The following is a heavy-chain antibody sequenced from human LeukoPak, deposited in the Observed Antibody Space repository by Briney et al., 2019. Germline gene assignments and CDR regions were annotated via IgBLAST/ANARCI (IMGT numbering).Heavy chain of an antibody. Sequence: GGSLRLSCAASGFTFSSYWMSWVRQAPGKGLEWVANIKQDGSDKYYVDSVKGRFTISRDNAKNTLYLQMNSLRAEDTAVYYCAKDLEGVVAATFDYWGQGTLVTVSS. CDR2: IKQDGSDK. J-gene: IGHJ4*02. CDR3: AKDLEGVVAATFDY. D-gene: IGHD2-15*01. V-gene: IGHV3-7*05. CDR1: GFTFSSYW.